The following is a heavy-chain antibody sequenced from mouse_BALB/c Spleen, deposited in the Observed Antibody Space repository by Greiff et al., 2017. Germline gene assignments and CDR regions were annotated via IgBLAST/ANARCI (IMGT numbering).Heavy chain of an antibody. CDR2: IWAGGST. CDR1: GFSLTSYG. V-gene: IGHV2-9*02. CDR3: ARDRGYGSRAWFAY. Sequence: VQLQQSGPGLVAPSQSLSITCTVSGFSLTSYGVHWVRQPPGKGLEWLGVIWAGGSTNYNSALMSRLSISKDNSKSQVFLKMNSLQTDDTAMYYCARDRGYGSRAWFAYWGQGTLVTVSA. D-gene: IGHD1-1*01. J-gene: IGHJ3*01.